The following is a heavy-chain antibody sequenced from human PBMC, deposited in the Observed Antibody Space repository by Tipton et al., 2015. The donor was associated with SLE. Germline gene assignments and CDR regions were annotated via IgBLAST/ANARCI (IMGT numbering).Heavy chain of an antibody. CDR2: INSDGTSS. Sequence: SLRLSCAASGFTVRNYWTHWVRQVPGAGLVWVAHINSDGTSSNYADSVKGRFTMSRDNAKNTVYLQMDRLTVDDSGVYYCSAWFNLWGQGTLVTVSS. CDR3: SAWFNL. J-gene: IGHJ5*02. CDR1: GFTVRNYW. V-gene: IGHV3-74*01.